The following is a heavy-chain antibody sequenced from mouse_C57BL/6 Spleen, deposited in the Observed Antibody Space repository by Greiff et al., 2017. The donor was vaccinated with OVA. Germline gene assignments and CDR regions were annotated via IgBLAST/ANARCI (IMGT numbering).Heavy chain of an antibody. CDR1: GYTFTDYY. Sequence: EVQLQQSGPVLVKPGASVKMSCKASGYTFTDYYMNWVKQSHGKSLEWIGVINPYNGGTSYNQKFKGKATLTVDKSSSTAYMELNSLTSEDSAVYYCARGGDYYYGSSLWYFDVWGTGTTVTVSS. J-gene: IGHJ1*03. CDR2: INPYNGGT. D-gene: IGHD1-1*01. CDR3: ARGGDYYYGSSLWYFDV. V-gene: IGHV1-19*01.